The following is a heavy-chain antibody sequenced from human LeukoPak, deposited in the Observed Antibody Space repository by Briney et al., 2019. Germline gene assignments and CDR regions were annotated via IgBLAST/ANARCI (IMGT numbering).Heavy chain of an antibody. Sequence: SGGSLRLSCAASGFTFGRYAMSWVRQAPGKGLEWVSTIGGSGVTTYYADSVKGRFTISRDNYKNTMYLQMNSLRAEDTALYYCAKDRPYDYDSSGFMAFDIWGQGTMVTVS. CDR3: AKDRPYDYDSSGFMAFDI. D-gene: IGHD3-22*01. CDR2: IGGSGVTT. V-gene: IGHV3-23*01. J-gene: IGHJ3*02. CDR1: GFTFGRYA.